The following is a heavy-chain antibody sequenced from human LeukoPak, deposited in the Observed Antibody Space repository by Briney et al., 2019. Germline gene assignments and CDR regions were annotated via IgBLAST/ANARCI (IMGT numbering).Heavy chain of an antibody. CDR3: ARRAAAGRFFDY. CDR2: ISSGGSTI. J-gene: IGHJ4*02. D-gene: IGHD6-13*01. CDR1: GFTFSDYY. Sequence: AGGSLRLSCAVSGFTFSDYYMSWIRQAPGKGLEWVAYISSGGSTISHADSVKGRFTISRDNAENSLYLQMNSLRVEDTAVYYCARRAAAGRFFDYWGQGTLVTVSS. V-gene: IGHV3-11*01.